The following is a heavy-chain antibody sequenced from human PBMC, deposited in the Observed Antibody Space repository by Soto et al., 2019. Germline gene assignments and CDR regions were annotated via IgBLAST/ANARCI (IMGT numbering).Heavy chain of an antibody. CDR2: IYHSGST. D-gene: IGHD4-17*01. CDR1: GGSISSGGSS. Sequence: QLQLQESGSGLVKPSQTLSLTCAFSGGSISSGGSSCNWIRQPPGKGLEWIGYIYHSGSTYYNPSLKSRVTISVDRSKNQFSLKLSSVTAADTAVYYCARGVTTVTTFDYWGQGTLVTVSS. J-gene: IGHJ4*02. CDR3: ARGVTTVTTFDY. V-gene: IGHV4-30-2*01.